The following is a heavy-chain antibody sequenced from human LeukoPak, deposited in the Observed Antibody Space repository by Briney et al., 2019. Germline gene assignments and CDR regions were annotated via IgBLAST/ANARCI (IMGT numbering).Heavy chain of an antibody. CDR3: ARLYCSGDSCYSAWGYFQY. CDR1: GGTFVNYA. CDR2: IIPILGIT. J-gene: IGHJ1*01. Sequence: SVKVSCKASGGTFVNYAITWVRQAPGQGLEWMGRIIPILGITGYAQKFQGRVTITADKSTSTAYMELSSLRSEDTALYYCARLYCSGDSCYSAWGYFQYWGQGTLVTVSS. V-gene: IGHV1-69*04. D-gene: IGHD2-15*01.